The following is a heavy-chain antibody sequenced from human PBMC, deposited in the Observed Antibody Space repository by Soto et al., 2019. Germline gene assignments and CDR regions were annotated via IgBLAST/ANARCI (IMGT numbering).Heavy chain of an antibody. Sequence: QVQLVQSGAEVKKPGSSVKVSCKASGGTFSSYAISWVRQAPGQGLEGMGGIIPIFGTANYAQKFQGRVTITADKSTSTAYMELSSLRSEDTAVYYCARAGTIFGVGGMYGDYWGQGTLVTVSS. CDR1: GGTFSSYA. J-gene: IGHJ4*02. V-gene: IGHV1-69*06. CDR3: ARAGTIFGVGGMYGDY. CDR2: IIPIFGTA. D-gene: IGHD3-3*01.